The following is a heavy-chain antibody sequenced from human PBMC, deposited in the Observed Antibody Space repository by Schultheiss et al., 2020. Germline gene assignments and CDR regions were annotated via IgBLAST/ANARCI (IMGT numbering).Heavy chain of an antibody. J-gene: IGHJ6*02. V-gene: IGHV3-33*01. CDR1: GFTFSSYG. D-gene: IGHD5-18*01. CDR3: ARDGGYSGYDDVDTAMATYYCYGMDV. Sequence: GGSLRLSCAASGFTFSSYGMHWVRQAPGKGLEWVAVIWYDGSNKYYADSVKGRFTISRDNSKNTLYLQMNSLRAEDTAVYYCARDGGYSGYDDVDTAMATYYCYGMDVWGQGTTVTVSS. CDR2: IWYDGSNK.